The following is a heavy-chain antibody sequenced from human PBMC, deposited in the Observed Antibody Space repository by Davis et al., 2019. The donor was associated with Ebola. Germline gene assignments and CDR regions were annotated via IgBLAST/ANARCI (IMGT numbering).Heavy chain of an antibody. Sequence: AASVKVSCKASGYTFTSYYMHWVRQAPGQGLEWMGIINPSGGSTSYAQKFQGRVTMTRDTSISTVYMELSRLRSDDTALYYCARVRSTTSSNDAFDIWGQGTMITVSS. J-gene: IGHJ3*02. D-gene: IGHD2-2*01. CDR3: ARVRSTTSSNDAFDI. CDR1: GYTFTSYY. V-gene: IGHV1-46*01. CDR2: INPSGGST.